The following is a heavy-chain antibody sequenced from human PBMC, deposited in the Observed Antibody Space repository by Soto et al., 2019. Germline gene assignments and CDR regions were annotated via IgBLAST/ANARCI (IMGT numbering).Heavy chain of an antibody. CDR3: TTSITIFGGGNYYYMDV. V-gene: IGHV3-15*01. J-gene: IGHJ6*03. D-gene: IGHD3-3*01. CDR2: IKSKTDGGTT. Sequence: GGSLRLSCAASGFTFSNAWMSWVRQAPGKGLEWVGRIKSKTDGGTTDYAAPVKGRFTISRDDSKNTLYLQMNSLKTEDTAVYYCTTSITIFGGGNYYYMDVWGKGTTVTVSS. CDR1: GFTFSNAW.